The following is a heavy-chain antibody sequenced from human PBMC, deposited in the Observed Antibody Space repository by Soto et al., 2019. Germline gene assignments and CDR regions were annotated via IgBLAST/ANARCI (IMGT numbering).Heavy chain of an antibody. Sequence: XESLSLTAHDYCGSFGGFYWSWVRQPPGKGLDWIGEINHSGSTNYNPSLKSRVTISLDTSKNQFSLKLSSLTDADTAVYYCARLPGIAAAGRRLPSYYFDYWGQGTLVTVS. D-gene: IGHD6-13*01. V-gene: IGHV4-34*01. CDR2: INHSGST. CDR3: ARLPGIAAAGRRLPSYYFDY. J-gene: IGHJ4*02. CDR1: CGSFGGFY.